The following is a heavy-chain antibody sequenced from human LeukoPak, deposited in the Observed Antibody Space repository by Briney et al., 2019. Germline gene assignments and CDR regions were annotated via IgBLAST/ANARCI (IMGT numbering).Heavy chain of an antibody. CDR1: GGSFSGDF. Sequence: SETLSLTCAVYGGSFSGDFWSWIRQSPGKGLEWIGEIKYDGSTTYNPSLKSRVTISLDTSKNQFSLRLSSVTAADTAVYYCARHAFNLDAFDIWGQGTMVTVSS. CDR3: ARHAFNLDAFDI. J-gene: IGHJ3*02. D-gene: IGHD1-20*01. CDR2: IKYDGST. V-gene: IGHV4-34*01.